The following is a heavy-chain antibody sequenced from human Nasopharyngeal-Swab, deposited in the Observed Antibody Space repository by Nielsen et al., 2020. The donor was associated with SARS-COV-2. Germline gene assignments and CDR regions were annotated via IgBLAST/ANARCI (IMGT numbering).Heavy chain of an antibody. Sequence: GGSLRLSCAASGFTFSSYEMNWVRQAPGKGLEWVSAISGSGGSTYYADSVKGRFTISRDNSKNMLYLQMNSLRAEDTAVYYCAKDWGLWLQAYYFDYWGQGTLVTVSS. CDR2: ISGSGGST. CDR3: AKDWGLWLQAYYFDY. D-gene: IGHD5-18*01. V-gene: IGHV3-23*01. J-gene: IGHJ4*02. CDR1: GFTFSSYE.